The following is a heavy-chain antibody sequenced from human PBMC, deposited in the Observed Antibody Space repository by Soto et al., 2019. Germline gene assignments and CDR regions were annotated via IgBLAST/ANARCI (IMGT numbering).Heavy chain of an antibody. D-gene: IGHD1-1*01. V-gene: IGHV4-4*02. Sequence: SETLSLTCVVSSASISSSDNWTWLRQPPGKGLEWIGEVSHSGSANYNPSLKSRVTLSVDKSKNHFSLEVTSVTAADTATYFCARGGYWRFDSWGQGTLVTVSS. J-gene: IGHJ5*01. CDR1: SASISSSDN. CDR2: VSHSGSA. CDR3: ARGGYWRFDS.